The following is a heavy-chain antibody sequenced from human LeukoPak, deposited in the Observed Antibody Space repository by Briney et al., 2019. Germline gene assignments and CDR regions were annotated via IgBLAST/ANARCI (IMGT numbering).Heavy chain of an antibody. Sequence: GASVKVSCKASGYTFTSYGISCVRQAPGQGLEWRGWISAYNGNTNYAQKLQGRVTMTTDTSTSTAYMELRSLRSDDTAVYYCARDSYYYDSSGYPDYWGQGTLVTVSS. D-gene: IGHD3-22*01. CDR1: GYTFTSYG. CDR3: ARDSYYYDSSGYPDY. CDR2: ISAYNGNT. J-gene: IGHJ4*02. V-gene: IGHV1-18*01.